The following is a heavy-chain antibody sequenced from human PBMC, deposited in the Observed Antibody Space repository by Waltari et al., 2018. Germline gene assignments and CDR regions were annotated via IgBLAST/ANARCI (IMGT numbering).Heavy chain of an antibody. CDR1: GGSISSYY. V-gene: IGHV4-4*07. CDR2: IYTSGST. J-gene: IGHJ6*03. Sequence: QVQLQESGPGLVKPSETLSLTCTVSGGSISSYYWSWIRQPAGKGLEWIGRIYTSGSTNYNPALKSRVTMSVDTSKNQFSLKLSSVTAADTAVYYCAREHSSGYISYYMDVWGKGTTVTVSS. CDR3: AREHSSGYISYYMDV. D-gene: IGHD3-22*01.